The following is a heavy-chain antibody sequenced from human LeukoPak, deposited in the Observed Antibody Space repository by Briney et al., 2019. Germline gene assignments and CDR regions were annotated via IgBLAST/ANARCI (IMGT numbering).Heavy chain of an antibody. Sequence: SETLSLTCTVSGGSISSYFWSWIRQPPGKGLEWIGYIYYSGSTNYNPSLKSRVTISVDTSKNQFSLKLSSVTAADTAVYYCAREVRSRDGYKYFDYWGQGTLVTVSS. CDR1: GGSISSYF. V-gene: IGHV4-59*01. CDR3: AREVRSRDGYKYFDY. D-gene: IGHD5-24*01. CDR2: IYYSGST. J-gene: IGHJ4*02.